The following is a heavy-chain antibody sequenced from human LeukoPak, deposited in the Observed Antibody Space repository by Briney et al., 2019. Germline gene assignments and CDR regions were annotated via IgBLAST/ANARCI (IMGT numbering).Heavy chain of an antibody. CDR3: AKVTYGSGTYGAFDY. CDR1: EFSVGSNY. CDR2: ISGSGDNT. D-gene: IGHD3-10*01. V-gene: IGHV3-23*01. Sequence: GGSLRLSCAASEFSVGSNYMTWVRQAPGKGLEWVSTISGSGDNTYYADSVKGRFTISRDNSKNTLYLQMNSLRAEDTAVYYCAKVTYGSGTYGAFDYWGQGTLVTVSS. J-gene: IGHJ4*02.